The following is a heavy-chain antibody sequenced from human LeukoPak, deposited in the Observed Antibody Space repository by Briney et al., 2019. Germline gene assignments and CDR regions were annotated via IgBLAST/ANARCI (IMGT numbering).Heavy chain of an antibody. CDR2: IYYSGST. Sequence: SETLSLTCTVSGGSISSYYWSWIRQPPGKGLEWIGYIYYSGSTNYNPSLKSRVTISVDTSKNQFSLKLSSVTAADTAVYYCARVPCSTSCYYFDYWGQGTLVTVSS. V-gene: IGHV4-59*01. J-gene: IGHJ4*02. D-gene: IGHD2-2*01. CDR3: ARVPCSTSCYYFDY. CDR1: GGSISSYY.